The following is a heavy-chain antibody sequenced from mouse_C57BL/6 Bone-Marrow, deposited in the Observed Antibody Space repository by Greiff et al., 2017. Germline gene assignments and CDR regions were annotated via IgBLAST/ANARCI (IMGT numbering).Heavy chain of an antibody. D-gene: IGHD6-1*01. V-gene: IGHV1-74*01. CDR3: ATKIPSGVNAMDY. CDR1: GYTFTSYW. J-gene: IGHJ4*01. Sequence: QVQLQQPGAELVKPGASVKVSCKASGYTFTSYWMHWVKQRPGQGLEWIGRIHPSDSDTNYNQKFKGKATLTVDKSSSTAYMQLSSLTSEDSAVYYCATKIPSGVNAMDYWGQGTSVTVSS. CDR2: IHPSDSDT.